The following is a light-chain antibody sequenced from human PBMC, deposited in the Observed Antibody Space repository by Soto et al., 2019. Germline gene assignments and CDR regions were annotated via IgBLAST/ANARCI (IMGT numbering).Light chain of an antibody. CDR2: TAS. J-gene: IGKJ1*01. V-gene: IGKV1-39*01. CDR3: QQSYSVPPT. Sequence: IQMTQSPSSLSASVGDRVIITCRASQSISSYLSWYQQKPGKAPKILISTASSLQSGVPSRFSGSGSGTDFTLTISSLQPEDFAIYYCQQSYSVPPTFGQGTKVEI. CDR1: QSISSY.